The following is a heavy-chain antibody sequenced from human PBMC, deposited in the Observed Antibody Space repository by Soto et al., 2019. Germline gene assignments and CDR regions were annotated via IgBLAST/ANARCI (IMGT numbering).Heavy chain of an antibody. V-gene: IGHV1-24*01. D-gene: IGHD2-15*01. CDR1: GYTLTELS. Sequence: ASVKVSCKVSGYTLTELSMHWVRQAPGKGLEWMGGFDPEDGETIYAQKFQGRVTMTEDTSTDTAYMELTSVTAADTAVYYCARVREPATHYFDYWGQGTLVTVSS. CDR3: ARVREPATHYFDY. J-gene: IGHJ4*02. CDR2: FDPEDGET.